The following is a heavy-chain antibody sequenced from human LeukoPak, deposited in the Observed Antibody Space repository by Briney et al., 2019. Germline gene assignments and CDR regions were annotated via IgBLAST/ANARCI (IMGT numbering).Heavy chain of an antibody. CDR3: AREPPPYYDILTGYYRNKYYFDY. J-gene: IGHJ4*02. CDR2: ISYDGSNK. V-gene: IGHV3-30-3*01. D-gene: IGHD3-9*01. Sequence: GGSLRLSCAASGFTFSSYAMHWVRQAPGKGLEWVAVISYDGSNKYYADSVKGRFTISRDNSKNTLYLQMNSLRAEDTAVYYCAREPPPYYDILTGYYRNKYYFDYWGQGTLVTVSS. CDR1: GFTFSSYA.